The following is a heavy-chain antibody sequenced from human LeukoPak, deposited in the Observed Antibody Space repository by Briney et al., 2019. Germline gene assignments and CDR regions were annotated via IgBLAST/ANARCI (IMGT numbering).Heavy chain of an antibody. CDR1: GGSISSYY. V-gene: IGHV4-59*01. CDR3: ARDAYYYDSSRSRHAFDI. J-gene: IGHJ3*02. Sequence: SETLSLTCTVSGGSISSYYWSWIRQPPGKRLEWIGYIYYSGSTNYNPSLKSRVTISVDSSKNQSSLKLSSVPAADTAVYYCARDAYYYDSSRSRHAFDIWGQGTMVTVSS. CDR2: IYYSGST. D-gene: IGHD3-22*01.